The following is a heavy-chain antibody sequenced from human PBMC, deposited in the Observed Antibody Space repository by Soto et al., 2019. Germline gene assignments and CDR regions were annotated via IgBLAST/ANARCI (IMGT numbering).Heavy chain of an antibody. CDR1: GFTFSSYG. CDR2: IWFDGSNK. V-gene: IGHV3-33*01. D-gene: IGHD5-12*01. Sequence: QVQLVESGGGVVQPGRSLRLSCAASGFTFSSYGMHWVRQAPGKGLEWVAVIWFDGSNKWYADSVKGRFTISRDNSKNTLDLQMHSLRAEDTAVYSCARDRGYSGYDSPRYYYGMDVWGQGTTVTVSS. CDR3: ARDRGYSGYDSPRYYYGMDV. J-gene: IGHJ6*02.